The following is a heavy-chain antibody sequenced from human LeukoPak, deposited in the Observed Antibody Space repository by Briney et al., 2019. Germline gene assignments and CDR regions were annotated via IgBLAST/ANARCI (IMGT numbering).Heavy chain of an antibody. Sequence: GGSLRLSCAASGFTFSSYSMNWVRQAPGKGLEWVSHITASGTAMFYADSVKGRFTISRDNAKNSLYLQMNSLRAEDTAVYYCARDRGTIFGVARSPRWWSIFDYWGQGTLVTVSS. CDR2: ITASGTAM. V-gene: IGHV3-48*01. J-gene: IGHJ4*02. CDR3: ARDRGTIFGVARSPRWWSIFDY. CDR1: GFTFSSYS. D-gene: IGHD3-3*01.